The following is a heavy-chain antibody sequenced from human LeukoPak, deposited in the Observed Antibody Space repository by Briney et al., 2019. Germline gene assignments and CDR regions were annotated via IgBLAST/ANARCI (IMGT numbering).Heavy chain of an antibody. J-gene: IGHJ4*02. Sequence: PGGSLRLSCAASGFTFSSYAMHWVRQAPGKGLEWVAVISYDGSNKYYADSVKGRFTIFRDNSKNTLYLQMNSLRAEDTAVYYCARDTFGQQLVRGLLSYFDYWGQGTLVTVSS. D-gene: IGHD6-13*01. V-gene: IGHV3-30*04. CDR3: ARDTFGQQLVRGLLSYFDY. CDR2: ISYDGSNK. CDR1: GFTFSSYA.